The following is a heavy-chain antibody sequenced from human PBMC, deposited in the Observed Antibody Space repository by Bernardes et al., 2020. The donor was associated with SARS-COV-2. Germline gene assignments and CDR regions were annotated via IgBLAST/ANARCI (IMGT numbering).Heavy chain of an antibody. V-gene: IGHV4-31*03. J-gene: IGHJ6*02. CDR3: ALRFLEWGGTRV. Sequence: SETLSLTCTVSGGSISSGDYYWSWIRQHPGKGLEWIGYIYYTGSTYYNPSLKSRVTISIDTSKNQFSLKLSSVTAADTAVYYCALRFLEWGGTRVWGQGTTVTVSS. CDR1: GGSISSGDYY. CDR2: IYYTGST. D-gene: IGHD3-3*01.